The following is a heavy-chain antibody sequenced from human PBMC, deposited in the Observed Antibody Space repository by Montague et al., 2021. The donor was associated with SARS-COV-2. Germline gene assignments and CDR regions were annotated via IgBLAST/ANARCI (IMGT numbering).Heavy chain of an antibody. CDR2: INHSGST. CDR1: GGSFSGYY. CDR3: ARGLRQRLLWFGINNWFDP. Sequence: SETLSLTCAVYGGSFSGYYWSWIRQPPGKGLEWIGEINHSGSTXXXPSXXXRVTISVDTSKNQFSLKLSSVTAADTAVYYCARGLRQRLLWFGINNWFDPWGQGTLVTVSS. J-gene: IGHJ5*02. V-gene: IGHV4-34*01. D-gene: IGHD3-10*01.